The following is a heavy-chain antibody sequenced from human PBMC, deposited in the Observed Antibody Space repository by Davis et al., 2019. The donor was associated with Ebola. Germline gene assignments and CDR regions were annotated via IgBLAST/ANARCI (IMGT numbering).Heavy chain of an antibody. D-gene: IGHD2-21*01. Sequence: GESLKISCAASGFTFSSYGMHWVRQAPGKELEWVAVIWYDGSNKYYADSVKGRFTISRDNAKNSLYLQMNSLRAEDTAVYYCAKHIGYWGQGTLVTVSS. CDR2: IWYDGSNK. J-gene: IGHJ4*02. CDR1: GFTFSSYG. CDR3: AKHIGY. V-gene: IGHV3-33*03.